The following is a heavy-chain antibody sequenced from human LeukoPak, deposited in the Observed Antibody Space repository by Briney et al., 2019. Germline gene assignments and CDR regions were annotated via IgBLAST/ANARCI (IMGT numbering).Heavy chain of an antibody. CDR1: GFTFDDYG. V-gene: IGHV3-20*04. Sequence: PGGSLRLSCAASGFTFDDYGMSWVRQAPGKGLEWVSGINWNGGSTGYADSVKGRFTISRDNAKNSLYPQMNSLRAGDTALYYCARITPYYGSGSYSVLSAFDIWGQGTMVTVSS. J-gene: IGHJ3*02. CDR3: ARITPYYGSGSYSVLSAFDI. D-gene: IGHD3-10*01. CDR2: INWNGGST.